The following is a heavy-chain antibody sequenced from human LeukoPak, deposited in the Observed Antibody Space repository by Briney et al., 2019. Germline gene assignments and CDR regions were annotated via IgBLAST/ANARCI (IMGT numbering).Heavy chain of an antibody. CDR1: GGSISSYY. CDR3: ARHLQYSSSWYNWFDP. J-gene: IGHJ5*02. CDR2: IYYSGST. D-gene: IGHD6-13*01. Sequence: SETLSLTCTVSGGSISSYYWSWIRQPPGKGLEWIGYIYYSGSTNYNPSLKSRVTISVDTSKNQFSLKLSSVTAADTAVYYCARHLQYSSSWYNWFDPWGQGTLVTVSS. V-gene: IGHV4-59*08.